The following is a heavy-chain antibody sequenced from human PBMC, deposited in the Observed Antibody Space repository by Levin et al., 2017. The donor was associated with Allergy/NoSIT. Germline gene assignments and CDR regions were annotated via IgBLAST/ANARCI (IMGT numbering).Heavy chain of an antibody. CDR3: AGDPHSSSSDYYYMDV. CDR1: GFTFSSYS. V-gene: IGHV3-21*01. CDR2: ISSSSSYI. J-gene: IGHJ6*03. D-gene: IGHD6-6*01. Sequence: GESLKISCAASGFTFSSYSMNWVRQAPGKGLEWVSSISSSSSYIYYADSVKGRFTISRDNAKNSLYLQMNSLRAEDTAVYYCAGDPHSSSSDYYYMDVWGKGTTVTVSS.